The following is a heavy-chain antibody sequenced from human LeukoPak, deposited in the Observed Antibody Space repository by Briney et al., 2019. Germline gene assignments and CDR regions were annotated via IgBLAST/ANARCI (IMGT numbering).Heavy chain of an antibody. CDR3: ARIGYSSSSLDF. Sequence: GGSLRLSCAASGFTFSDYAMHWVRQAPGKGLEWVANIKQDGSVKYYVDSVKGRFTISRDNAKNSLYLQMISLRAEDTAVYKCARIGYSSSSLDFWGRGTLVTVSS. V-gene: IGHV3-7*03. D-gene: IGHD6-6*01. J-gene: IGHJ4*02. CDR1: GFTFSDYA. CDR2: IKQDGSVK.